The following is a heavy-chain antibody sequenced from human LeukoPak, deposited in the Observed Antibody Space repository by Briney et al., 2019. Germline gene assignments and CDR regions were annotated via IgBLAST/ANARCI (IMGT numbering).Heavy chain of an antibody. J-gene: IGHJ4*02. Sequence: SETLSLTCTVSGGSISSSSYYWGWLRQPPGKGLEWIGSIYYSGSTYYNPSLKSRVTISVDTSKNQFSLKLSSVTAADTAVYYCARLGVVPAADYWGQGTLVTVSS. D-gene: IGHD2-2*01. CDR3: ARLGVVPAADY. V-gene: IGHV4-39*07. CDR1: GGSISSSSYY. CDR2: IYYSGST.